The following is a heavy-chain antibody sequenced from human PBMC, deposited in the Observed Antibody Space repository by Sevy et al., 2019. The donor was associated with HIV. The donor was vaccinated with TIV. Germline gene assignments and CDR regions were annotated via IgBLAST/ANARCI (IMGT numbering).Heavy chain of an antibody. Sequence: GGSLRLSCAASGFTFSSYAMHWVRQAPGKGLEWVAVISYDGSNKYYADSVKGRFTISRDNSKNTLYLQMNSLRAEDTAVYYCARSGRSSGLRGGFDYWGQGTLVTVSS. CDR3: ARSGRSSGLRGGFDY. D-gene: IGHD6-19*01. V-gene: IGHV3-30*04. CDR2: ISYDGSNK. CDR1: GFTFSSYA. J-gene: IGHJ4*02.